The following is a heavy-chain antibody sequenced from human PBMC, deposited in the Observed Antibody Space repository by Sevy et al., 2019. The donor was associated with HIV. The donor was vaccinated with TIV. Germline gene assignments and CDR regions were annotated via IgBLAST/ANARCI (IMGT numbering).Heavy chain of an antibody. V-gene: IGHV3-23*01. Sequence: GGSLRLSCAASGFTFSSYPMSCVRQAPGKGLEWVSAISGSGGSTYYADSVKGRFTISRDNCKNTLYLQMNRRRAEGPAVCYCAKDGDTLVRGVFHYGELDYWGQGTLVTVSS. CDR2: ISGSGGST. J-gene: IGHJ4*02. CDR3: AKDGDTLVRGVFHYGELDY. D-gene: IGHD3-10*01. CDR1: GFTFSSYP.